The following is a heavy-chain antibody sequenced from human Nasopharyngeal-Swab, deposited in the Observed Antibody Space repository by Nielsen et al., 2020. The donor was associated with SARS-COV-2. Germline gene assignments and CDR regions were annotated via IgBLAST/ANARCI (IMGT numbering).Heavy chain of an antibody. J-gene: IGHJ4*01. V-gene: IGHV4-61*01. Sequence: SETLSLTCTVSGASLGSFYYYWTGIRQPPCKGLEWIGRSYYNGKTTYNPSLQSRIAVSLDTSKNQFCLKVTSVSAADTGIYYCARDLAPRSGESYFDYWGQGTPVTVSS. CDR3: ARDLAPRSGESYFDY. D-gene: IGHD3-3*01. CDR1: GASLGSFYYY. CDR2: SYYNGKT.